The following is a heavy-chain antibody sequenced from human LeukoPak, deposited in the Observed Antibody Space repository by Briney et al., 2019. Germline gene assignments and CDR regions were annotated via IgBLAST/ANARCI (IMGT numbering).Heavy chain of an antibody. V-gene: IGHV3-48*04. CDR3: AKYGVSSSARWFDP. D-gene: IGHD6-6*01. CDR2: XSSSSSTI. CDR1: GFTFSSXX. J-gene: IGHJ5*02. Sequence: ASGFTFSSXXXXWXRXAXXKXXXXXXXXSSSSSTIYYADSVKGRFTISRDNAKNSLYLQMNSLRAEDTAVYYCAKYGVSSSARWFDPWGQGTLVTVSS.